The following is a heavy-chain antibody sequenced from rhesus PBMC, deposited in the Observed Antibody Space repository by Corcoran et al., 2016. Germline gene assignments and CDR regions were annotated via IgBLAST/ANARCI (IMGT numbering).Heavy chain of an antibody. V-gene: IGHV4S10*01. CDR2: IYGSSTST. Sequence: QVQLQESGPGVVKPSETLSLTCAVSGGSISDSYRWSWIRQPPGKGLEWIGYIYGSSTSTNYNPSLKSRVTLSVDTSKNQLSLKLSSVTTADTAGYYCAKTGSGYSGSWNLFDYWGQGVLVTVSS. D-gene: IGHD6-25*01. CDR1: GGSISDSYR. J-gene: IGHJ4*01. CDR3: AKTGSGYSGSWNLFDY.